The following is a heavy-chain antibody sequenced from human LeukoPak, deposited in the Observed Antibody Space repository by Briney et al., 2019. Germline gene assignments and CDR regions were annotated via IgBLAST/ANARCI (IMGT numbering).Heavy chain of an antibody. V-gene: IGHV3-7*01. CDR2: IKQDGSEK. D-gene: IGHD3-22*01. J-gene: IGHJ4*02. CDR3: AGDSSGYYYSGY. CDR1: GFTFSSYW. Sequence: GGSLRLSCAASGFTFSSYWMSWVRQAPGKGLEWVANIKQDGSEKYYVDSVKGRFTISRDNAKNSLYLQMKSLRAEDTAVYYCAGDSSGYYYSGYWGQGTLVTVSS.